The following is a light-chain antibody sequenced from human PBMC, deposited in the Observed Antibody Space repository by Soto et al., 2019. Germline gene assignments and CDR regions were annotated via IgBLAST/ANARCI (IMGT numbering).Light chain of an antibody. J-gene: IGKJ1*01. CDR1: QSVSSN. CDR2: GAS. CDR3: QQYGTSPGT. V-gene: IGKV3-20*01. Sequence: EIVLTQSPATLSLSPGERATLSCRASQSVSSNLAWYQQKPGQAPRLLIYGASNRATGTPDRFSGSGSGTDFTLTISRLEPEDFAVYYCQQYGTSPGTFGQGTKVDIK.